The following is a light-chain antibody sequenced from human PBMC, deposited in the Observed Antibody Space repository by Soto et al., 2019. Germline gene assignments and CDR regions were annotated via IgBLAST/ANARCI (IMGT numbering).Light chain of an antibody. CDR1: QSVRSN. Sequence: EIVTTQSPATLSVSPGGRATLSCRASQSVRSNLAWYQQKLGQAPRLLIYGASSRATGTPDRFSGSGSGTDFTLTINRLEPEDFALYYCQQYGSSPPTFGQGTKVDIK. CDR2: GAS. J-gene: IGKJ1*01. V-gene: IGKV3-20*01. CDR3: QQYGSSPPT.